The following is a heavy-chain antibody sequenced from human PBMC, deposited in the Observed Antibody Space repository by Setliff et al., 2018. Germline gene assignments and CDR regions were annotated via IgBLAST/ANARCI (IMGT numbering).Heavy chain of an antibody. CDR3: VRDLHWGFDY. CDR2: IRNDGATT. D-gene: IGHD7-27*01. J-gene: IGHJ4*02. V-gene: IGHV3-11*04. CDR1: GLSFRDHF. Sequence: PGGSLRLSCAASGLSFRDHFMDWVRQAPGKGLEWLSNIRNDGATTSYADSVKGRFTISRDNVKNSLFLQMNSLRAEATAVYYCVRDLHWGFDYWGLGTLVTVSS.